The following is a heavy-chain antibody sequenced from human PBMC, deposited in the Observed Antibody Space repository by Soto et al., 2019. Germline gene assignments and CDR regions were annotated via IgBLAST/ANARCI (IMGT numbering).Heavy chain of an antibody. CDR2: VNEDGSEK. J-gene: IGHJ4*02. D-gene: IGHD3-16*01. CDR3: GKWGRAGSVY. CDR1: GFTFSSYY. Sequence: GGTLRLSCAASGFTFSSYYMSWVRQAQGKGPEWVANVNEDGSEKYYVDSVKGRFTFSSDNANNSLNMEMNRLRAEDTCACYCGKWGRAGSVYWGPGTLVTVFS. V-gene: IGHV3-7*01.